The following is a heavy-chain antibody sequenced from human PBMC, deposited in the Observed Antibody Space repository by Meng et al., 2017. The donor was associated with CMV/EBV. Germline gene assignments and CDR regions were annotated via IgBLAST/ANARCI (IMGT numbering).Heavy chain of an antibody. V-gene: IGHV3-53*01. Sequence: GESLKISCAASGFTVSSNYMSWVRQAPGKGLEWVSVIYSGGSTYYADSVKGRFTISRDNSKNTLYLQMNSLRAEDTAVYYCARVPRVLRFLEWLSSSPDYYYYYGMDVWGQGTTVTVSS. D-gene: IGHD3-3*01. CDR2: IYSGGST. CDR1: GFTVSSNY. J-gene: IGHJ6*02. CDR3: ARVPRVLRFLEWLSSSPDYYYYYGMDV.